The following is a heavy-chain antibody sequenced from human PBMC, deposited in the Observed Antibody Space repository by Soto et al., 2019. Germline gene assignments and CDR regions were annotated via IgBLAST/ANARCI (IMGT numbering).Heavy chain of an antibody. CDR2: ISAYNGNT. Sequence: QVQLVQSGAEVKKPGASVKVSCKASGYTFTSYSISWVRQAPGQGLEWMGWISAYNGNTNYAQKLQGRVTMTTDTSASTAYMELRMLKPDHTDVYVRGIDAPPPGYWGQGTLVTVSS. V-gene: IGHV1-18*01. CDR3: GIDAPPPGY. J-gene: IGHJ4*02. CDR1: GYTFTSYS.